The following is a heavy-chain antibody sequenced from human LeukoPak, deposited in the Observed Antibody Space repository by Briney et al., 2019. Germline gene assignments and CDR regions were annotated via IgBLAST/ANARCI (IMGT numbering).Heavy chain of an antibody. CDR1: GGSISSGGYS. CDR3: ARHVGGSNWYLDY. CDR2: IYHSGST. D-gene: IGHD6-13*01. Sequence: SETLSLTCAVSGGSISSGGYSWSWIRQPPGKGLEWIGYIYHSGSTYYNPSLKSRVTISVDRSKNQFSLKLSSVTAADTAVYYCARHVGGSNWYLDYWGQGTLVTVSS. V-gene: IGHV4-30-2*01. J-gene: IGHJ4*02.